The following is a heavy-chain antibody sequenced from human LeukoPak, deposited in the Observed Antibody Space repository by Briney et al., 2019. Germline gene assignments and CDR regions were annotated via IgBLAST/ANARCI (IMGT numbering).Heavy chain of an antibody. CDR1: G. V-gene: IGHV3-20*03. J-gene: IGHJ3*02. CDR3: ARIDTYYYDSSGYYSAFDI. CDR2: INWHGGRA. D-gene: IGHD3-22*01. Sequence: GMSTGSRAPGKGLEWVSGINWHGGRAGYADSVNGRFTISRDKSTNPLYRQMNSLRAEDTALYYCARIDTYYYDSSGYYSAFDIWGQGTIVTVSS.